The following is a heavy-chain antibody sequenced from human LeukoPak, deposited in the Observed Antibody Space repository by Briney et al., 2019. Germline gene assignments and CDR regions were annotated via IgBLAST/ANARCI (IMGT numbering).Heavy chain of an antibody. CDR1: GYTFTSCG. J-gene: IGHJ4*02. CDR3: ARDIHSYCGGDCSFDY. Sequence: ASVTVSCKASGYTFTSCGINWVRQAPGQGLEWMGWISVYNGNTNYAQNLQGRVTMTTDTSTSTAYMELRSLRSDDTAVYYCARDIHSYCGGDCSFDYWGQGTLVTVSS. CDR2: ISVYNGNT. V-gene: IGHV1-18*01. D-gene: IGHD2-21*02.